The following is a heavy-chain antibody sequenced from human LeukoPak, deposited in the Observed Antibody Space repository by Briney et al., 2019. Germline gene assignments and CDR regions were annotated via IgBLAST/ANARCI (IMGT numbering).Heavy chain of an antibody. J-gene: IGHJ4*02. Sequence: PSETLSLTCAVSGYSISSAYYWGWIREPPGKGLEWIGSIYHSGSTYYYNPSLKSRVTISVDTSKNQFSLKLSSVTAADTAVYYCATGRRDNKFDYWGQGTLVTVSS. CDR2: IYHSGSTY. V-gene: IGHV4-38-2*01. D-gene: IGHD1-26*01. CDR3: ATGRRDNKFDY. CDR1: GYSISSAYY.